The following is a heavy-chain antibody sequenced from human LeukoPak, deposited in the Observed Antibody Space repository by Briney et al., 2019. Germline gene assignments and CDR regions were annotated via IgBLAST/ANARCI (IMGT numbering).Heavy chain of an antibody. CDR2: ISNDGSNK. J-gene: IGHJ4*02. D-gene: IGHD3-22*01. Sequence: PGGSLRLSCAASGFTFNKYAMHWVRQAPGKGLQWVAVISNDGSNKYYADSVKGRFTISGDNSKNTLYLQMNSLRAEDTAVYYCARDITMIVVVITIRGAFDYWGQGTLVTVSS. CDR3: ARDITMIVVVITIRGAFDY. V-gene: IGHV3-30*03. CDR1: GFTFNKYA.